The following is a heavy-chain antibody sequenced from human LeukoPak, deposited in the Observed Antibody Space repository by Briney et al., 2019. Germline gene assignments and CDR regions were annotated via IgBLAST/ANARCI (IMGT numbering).Heavy chain of an antibody. V-gene: IGHV4-34*01. CDR1: GGSLSSYY. CDR3: ASDLYTVVDY. J-gene: IGHJ4*02. Sequence: SDTLSLTCAVYGGSLSSYYWSWVRQPPGKGLDWIGEIDERGRTKYNPALKSRVTISVDTSKNQFSLKLSSVTAADTAVYYCASDLYTVVDYWGQRTLVTVSS. CDR2: IDERGRT. D-gene: IGHD2-15*01.